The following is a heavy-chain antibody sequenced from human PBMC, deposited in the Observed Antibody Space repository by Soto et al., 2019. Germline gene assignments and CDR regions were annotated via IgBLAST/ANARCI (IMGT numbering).Heavy chain of an antibody. CDR1: GGTFSSYA. CDR2: IIPIFGTA. J-gene: IGHJ6*02. V-gene: IGHV1-69*13. CDR3: ARDRGFTIFGVAPSYGMDV. D-gene: IGHD3-3*01. Sequence: GASVKVSCKASGGTFSSYAISWVRQAPGQGLEWMGGIIPIFGTANYAQKFQGRVTITADESTSTAYMELSSLRSEDTAVYYCARDRGFTIFGVAPSYGMDVWGQGTTVTVSS.